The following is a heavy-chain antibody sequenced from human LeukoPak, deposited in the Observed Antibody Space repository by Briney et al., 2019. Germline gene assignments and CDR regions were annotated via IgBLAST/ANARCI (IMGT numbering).Heavy chain of an antibody. D-gene: IGHD5-24*01. CDR3: ARKARWFDL. CDR1: GYTFTSYY. J-gene: IGHJ2*01. CDR2: IIPIFGTA. V-gene: IGHV1-69*13. Sequence: SVKVSCKASGYTFTSYYMHWVRQAPGQGLEWMGGIIPIFGTANYAPKFQGRVTITADESTSTAYMELSSLRSEDTAVYYCARKARWFDLWGRGTLVTVSS.